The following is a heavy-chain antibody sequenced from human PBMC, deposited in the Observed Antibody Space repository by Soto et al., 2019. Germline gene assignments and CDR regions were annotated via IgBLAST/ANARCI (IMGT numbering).Heavy chain of an antibody. CDR2: IYSSGST. V-gene: IGHV4-31*03. Sequence: QVQLQESGPGLVKPSQTLSLTCTVSGGSIKSNDYYWNWIRQHPEKGLEWIGYIYSSGSTYYNPSLKSRVSMSVDTSKNHFSLRLTSVTAADTAVYYCARAIRIVPLQGPTTDTLDICCQVTLVSVSS. J-gene: IGHJ3*02. CDR3: ARAIRIVPLQGPTTDTLDI. D-gene: IGHD1-1*01. CDR1: GGSIKSNDYY.